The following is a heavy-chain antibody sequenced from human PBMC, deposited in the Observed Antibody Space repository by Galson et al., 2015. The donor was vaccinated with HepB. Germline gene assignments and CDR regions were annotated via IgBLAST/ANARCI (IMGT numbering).Heavy chain of an antibody. CDR2: ISANSGST. CDR3: AKGRGSSYYSYFDF. D-gene: IGHD3-22*01. Sequence: SLRLSCAASGFTFSIYAMTWVRQAPGKGLEWVSDISANSGSTYYADSVKGRFTISRDSSKNTVYLQMNSLRAEDTAVYYCAKGRGSSYYSYFDFWGRGTLVTVSS. CDR1: GFTFSIYA. J-gene: IGHJ2*01. V-gene: IGHV3-23*01.